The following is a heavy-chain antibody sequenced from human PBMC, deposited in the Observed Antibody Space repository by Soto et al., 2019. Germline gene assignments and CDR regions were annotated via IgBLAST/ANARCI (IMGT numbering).Heavy chain of an antibody. Sequence: GGSLRLSCAASGFTFSSYSMSWVRQAPWKGLEWVSAISGSGVSTYYAASVKGRFTISRDNSKNTLFLQMSSLRDEDTAVYYCANDVYLRFLEWFGSKRKLDLDVWGQGTTV. CDR3: ANDVYLRFLEWFGSKRKLDLDV. CDR1: GFTFSSYS. J-gene: IGHJ6*02. D-gene: IGHD3-3*01. V-gene: IGHV3-23*01. CDR2: ISGSGVST.